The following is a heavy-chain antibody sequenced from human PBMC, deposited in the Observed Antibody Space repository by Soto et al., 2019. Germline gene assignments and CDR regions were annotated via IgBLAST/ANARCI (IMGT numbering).Heavy chain of an antibody. J-gene: IGHJ4*02. Sequence: QVQLVQSGAEVRKPGSSVKVSCKASGGTFSRHAISWVRRAPGQGLEWIGGIIPIFGTANHAQKFQGRVTIIADESTSTVYREVSSLRAEDTAMYYCARGWGYDSNDYYYAYWGQGTLVIVSS. CDR1: GGTFSRHA. D-gene: IGHD3-22*01. V-gene: IGHV1-69*01. CDR3: ARGWGYDSNDYYYAY. CDR2: IIPIFGTA.